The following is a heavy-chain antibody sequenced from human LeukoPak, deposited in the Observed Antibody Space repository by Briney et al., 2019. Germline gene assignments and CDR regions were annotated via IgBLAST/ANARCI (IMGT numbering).Heavy chain of an antibody. J-gene: IGHJ4*02. D-gene: IGHD5-18*01. CDR3: ARLTVTLYSYGSARDDY. CDR2: IIPILGIA. CDR1: GGTFSSYT. V-gene: IGHV1-69*02. Sequence: SVKVSCKAPGGTFSSYTISWVRQAPGQGLEWMGRIIPILGIANYAQKFQGRVTITADKSTSTAYMELSSLRSEDTAVYYCARLTVTLYSYGSARDDYWGQGTLVTVSS.